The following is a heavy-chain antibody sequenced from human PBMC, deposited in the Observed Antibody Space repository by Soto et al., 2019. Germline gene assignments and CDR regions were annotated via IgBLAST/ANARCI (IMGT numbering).Heavy chain of an antibody. CDR1: GFTFSSYW. Sequence: GGSLRLSCAASGFTFSSYWMHWVREAPGKGLVWVSHINSDGSSTSYADSVKGRFTISRDNAKNTLYLQMNSLRAEDTAVYYCARESRGYNYVYFDYWGKGPLVTVSS. D-gene: IGHD5-18*01. V-gene: IGHV3-74*01. J-gene: IGHJ4*02. CDR3: ARESRGYNYVYFDY. CDR2: INSDGSST.